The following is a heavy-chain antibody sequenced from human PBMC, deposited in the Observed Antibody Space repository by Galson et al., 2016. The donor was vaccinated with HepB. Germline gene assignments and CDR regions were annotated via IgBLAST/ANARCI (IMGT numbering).Heavy chain of an antibody. D-gene: IGHD1-26*01. CDR3: ATGPLVGAPRGVYFYFGMDV. CDR2: IIAVFGTP. CDR1: GGTFSNSA. V-gene: IGHV1-69*13. J-gene: IGHJ6*02. Sequence: SVKVSCKASGGTFSNSAISWVRQAPGQGLEWMGGIIAVFGTPHNAHRFQDRVTITADESTSTAYMDLSSLRSEDTAVYYCATGPLVGAPRGVYFYFGMDVWGQGATVTVSS.